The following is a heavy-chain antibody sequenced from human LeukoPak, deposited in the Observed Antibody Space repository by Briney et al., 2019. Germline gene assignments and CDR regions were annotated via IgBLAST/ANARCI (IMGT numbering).Heavy chain of an antibody. CDR3: ARVGYDFWSGYSDP. J-gene: IGHJ5*02. D-gene: IGHD3-3*01. CDR2: IYYSGST. V-gene: IGHV4-59*12. CDR1: GGSISSYY. Sequence: SETLSLTCTVSGGSISSYYWSWIRQPPGKGLEWIGYIYYSGSTNYNPSLKSRVTISVDRSKNQFSLKLSSVTAADTAVYYCARVGYDFWSGYSDPWGQGTLVTVSS.